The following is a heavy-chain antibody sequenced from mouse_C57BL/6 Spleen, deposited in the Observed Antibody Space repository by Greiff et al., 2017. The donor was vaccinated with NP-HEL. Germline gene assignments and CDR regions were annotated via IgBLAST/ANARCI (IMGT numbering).Heavy chain of an antibody. CDR3: ARVRGDGSFAY. J-gene: IGHJ3*01. CDR1: GYSITSGYY. Sequence: LQESGPGLVKPSQSLSLTCSVTGYSITSGYYWNWIRQFPGNKLEWMGYISYDGSNNYNPSLKNRISITRDTSKNQFFLKLNSVTTEDTATYYCARVRGDGSFAYWGQGTLVTVSA. CDR2: ISYDGSN. D-gene: IGHD2-3*01. V-gene: IGHV3-6*01.